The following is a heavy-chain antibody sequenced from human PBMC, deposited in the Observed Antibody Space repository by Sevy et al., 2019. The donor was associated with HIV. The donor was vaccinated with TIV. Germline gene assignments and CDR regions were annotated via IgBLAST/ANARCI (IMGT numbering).Heavy chain of an antibody. Sequence: ASVKVSCKVSGSTLTRLSMHWVRQAPGKGLEWMASFDPEDGKTVYAQKFQGRVTMTEDTSTDTAYMGLSSLRCEDTAVYYCATTKDYYDNSGDPFDYWGQGTLVTVSS. CDR1: GSTLTRLS. CDR3: ATTKDYYDNSGDPFDY. J-gene: IGHJ4*02. V-gene: IGHV1-24*01. D-gene: IGHD3-22*01. CDR2: FDPEDGKT.